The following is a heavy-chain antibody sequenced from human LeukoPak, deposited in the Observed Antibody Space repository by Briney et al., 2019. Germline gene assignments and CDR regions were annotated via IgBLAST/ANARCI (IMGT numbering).Heavy chain of an antibody. D-gene: IGHD2-15*01. J-gene: IGHJ4*02. CDR3: AKGRGYCTGGSCYSDY. CDR2: ISGSDGST. V-gene: IGHV3-23*01. Sequence: GGSLRLSCAASGFTFSTYAMSWVRQAPGKGLEWVSTISGSDGSTYYADSVKGRFTISRDNSKNTLYLQMNSLRVEDTAIYYCAKGRGYCTGGSCYSDYWGQGTLVTVSS. CDR1: GFTFSTYA.